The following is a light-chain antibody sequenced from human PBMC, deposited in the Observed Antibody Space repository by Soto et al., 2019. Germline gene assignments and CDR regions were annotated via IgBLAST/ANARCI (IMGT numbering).Light chain of an antibody. CDR1: QDISNY. J-gene: IGKJ5*01. CDR2: DAS. V-gene: IGKV1-33*01. Sequence: DIQMTQSPSSLSASVGDRVTITCQASQDISNYLNWYQQKPGKAPKLLIYDASNLETGVPSRFSGSGSGTDFTLTISSLQPEDIATYYCLQYDNLPITFGQGTRLEIK. CDR3: LQYDNLPIT.